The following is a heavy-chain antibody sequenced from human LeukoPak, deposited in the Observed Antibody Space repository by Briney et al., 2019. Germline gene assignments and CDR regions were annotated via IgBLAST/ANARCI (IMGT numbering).Heavy chain of an antibody. Sequence: GGSLRLSCEASGFTFSSYAMSWVRQAPGKGLEWGSGISASGGSTYYADSVEGRLTISRDNSKDTLYLQMSGLRAEDSAVYYCAKGTLRSDPYGMDVWGQGTTVTVSS. J-gene: IGHJ6*02. CDR2: ISASGGST. CDR3: AKGTLRSDPYGMDV. V-gene: IGHV3-23*01. CDR1: GFTFSSYA. D-gene: IGHD5/OR15-5a*01.